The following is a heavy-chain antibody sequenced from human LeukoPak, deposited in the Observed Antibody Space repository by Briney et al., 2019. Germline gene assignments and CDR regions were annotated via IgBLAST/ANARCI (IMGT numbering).Heavy chain of an antibody. CDR2: ISSSSSYI. J-gene: IGHJ4*02. D-gene: IGHD6-13*01. V-gene: IGHV3-21*01. CDR3: ARDRYSSSWFLDY. Sequence: PGGSLRLSCAASGFTFSRYSMNWVRQAPGKGLEWVSSISSSSSYIYYADSVKGRFTISRDNAKNSLYLQMNSLRAEDTAVYYCARDRYSSSWFLDYWGQGTLVTVSS. CDR1: GFTFSRYS.